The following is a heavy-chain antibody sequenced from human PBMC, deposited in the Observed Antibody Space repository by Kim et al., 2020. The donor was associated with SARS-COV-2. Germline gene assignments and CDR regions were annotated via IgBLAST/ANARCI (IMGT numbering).Heavy chain of an antibody. Sequence: ASVKVSCKASGYTFTGYYMHWVRQAPGQGLEWMGRINPNSGGTNYAQKFQGRVTMTRDTSISTAYMELGRLRSDDTAVYYCASWRGVGCSSTSCQSRSRYYYYGMDVWGQGTTVTVSS. CDR1: GYTFTGYY. CDR3: ASWRGVGCSSTSCQSRSRYYYYGMDV. J-gene: IGHJ6*02. D-gene: IGHD2-2*01. V-gene: IGHV1-2*06. CDR2: INPNSGGT.